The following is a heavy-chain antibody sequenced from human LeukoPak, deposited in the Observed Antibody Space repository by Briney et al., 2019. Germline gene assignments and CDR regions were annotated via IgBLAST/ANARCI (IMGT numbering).Heavy chain of an antibody. V-gene: IGHV4-39*01. CDR3: ARYRSESDDY. CDR2: IYYSGST. J-gene: IGHJ4*02. Sequence: PWETLSLTCTVSGGSISSGGYYWGWIRQPPWKGLEWIGTIYYSGSTYYNPSLKSRVTISVDTSKSQFSLRLSSVTAADTAVYYCARYRSESDDYWGQGTLVTVSS. D-gene: IGHD3-10*01. CDR1: GGSISSGGYY.